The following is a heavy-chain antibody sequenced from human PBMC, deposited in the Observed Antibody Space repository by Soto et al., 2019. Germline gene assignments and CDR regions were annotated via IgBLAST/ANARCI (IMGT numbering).Heavy chain of an antibody. CDR2: IIPILGIA. CDR1: GGTFSSYT. J-gene: IGHJ4*02. V-gene: IGHV1-69*02. Sequence: QVQLVQSGAEVKKPGSSVKVSCKASGGTFSSYTISWVRQAPGQGLEWMGRIIPILGIANYAQKFQGRVTPTLGRANDAQKFQVRHTNTADKATSTAYMELSSLRSEDTAVYYCARGDSGSYTPRGYFDYWGQGTLVTVSS. D-gene: IGHD1-26*01. CDR3: ARGDSGSYTPRGYFDY.